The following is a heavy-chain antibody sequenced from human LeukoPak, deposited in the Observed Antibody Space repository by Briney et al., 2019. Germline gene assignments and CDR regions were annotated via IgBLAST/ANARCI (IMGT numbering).Heavy chain of an antibody. CDR2: ISSSRNYK. D-gene: IGHD3-22*01. Sequence: RTGGSLRLSCAASGFTFSDYSLSWVRQAPGKGLEWVSSISSSRNYKYYSDSVKGRFTISTDNAKYSLDLQMNSLRVEDTALYYCARGSSGAGYYFDYWGLGTLVTVSS. CDR1: GFTFSDYS. CDR3: ARGSSGAGYYFDY. V-gene: IGHV3-21*01. J-gene: IGHJ4*02.